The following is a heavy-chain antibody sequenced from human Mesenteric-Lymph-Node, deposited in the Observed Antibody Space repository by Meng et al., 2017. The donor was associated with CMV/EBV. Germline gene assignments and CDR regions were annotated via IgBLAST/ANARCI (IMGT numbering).Heavy chain of an antibody. D-gene: IGHD2/OR15-2a*01. Sequence: ASVKVSCKASGYTFSSYDINWVRQATGQGLEWMGWINPNSGGTDYAQKFQGRVTMTRDTSISTAYMELSRLRSDDTAMYYCARVSFDYWGQGTLVTVSS. CDR3: ARVSFDY. CDR2: INPNSGGT. J-gene: IGHJ4*02. CDR1: GYTFSSYD. V-gene: IGHV1-2*02.